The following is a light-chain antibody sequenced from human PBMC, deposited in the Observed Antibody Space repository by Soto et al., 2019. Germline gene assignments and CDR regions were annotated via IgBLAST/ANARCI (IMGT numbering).Light chain of an antibody. Sequence: QSALTQPRSVSGSPGQSVTISCTGTSSDVGNYNYVSWYRQHPGKAPKLIIYDVSERPSGVPDRFSGSKSGNTASLTISGLQAEDEADYYCCSYAGSYSVAFGGGTKLTVL. CDR3: CSYAGSYSVA. CDR1: SSDVGNYNY. J-gene: IGLJ2*01. V-gene: IGLV2-11*01. CDR2: DVS.